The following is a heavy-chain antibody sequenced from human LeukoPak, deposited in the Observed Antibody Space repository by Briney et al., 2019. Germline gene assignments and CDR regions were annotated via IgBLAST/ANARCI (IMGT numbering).Heavy chain of an antibody. Sequence: SETLSLTCAAYGGSFSGYYWSWIRQPPGKGLEWIGEINRSGSTNYNPSLKSRVTISVDTSKNQFSLKLSSVTAADTAVYYCARGSCTNGVCYGNDYWGQGTLVTVSS. CDR3: ARGSCTNGVCYGNDY. CDR2: INRSGST. J-gene: IGHJ4*02. V-gene: IGHV4-34*01. D-gene: IGHD2-8*01. CDR1: GGSFSGYY.